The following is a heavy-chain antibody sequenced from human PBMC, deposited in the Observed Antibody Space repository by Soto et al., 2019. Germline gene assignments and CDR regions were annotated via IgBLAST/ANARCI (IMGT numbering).Heavy chain of an antibody. CDR3: ARLPTVTTGVGIRDAFDI. J-gene: IGHJ3*02. CDR2: IYYSGST. CDR1: GGSISSYY. Sequence: QVQLQESGPGLVKPSETLSLTCTVSGGSISSYYWSWIRQPPGKGLEWIGYIYYSGSTNYNPSLKSRVTISVDTSKNQFSLKLSSVTAADTAVYYCARLPTVTTGVGIRDAFDIWGQGTMVTVSS. D-gene: IGHD4-17*01. V-gene: IGHV4-59*08.